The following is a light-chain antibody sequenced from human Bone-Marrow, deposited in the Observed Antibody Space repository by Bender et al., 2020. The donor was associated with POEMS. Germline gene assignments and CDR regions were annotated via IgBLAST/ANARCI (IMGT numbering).Light chain of an antibody. CDR1: SSDVGNYNL. CDR3: SSYTSSSWV. J-gene: IGLJ3*02. V-gene: IGLV2-14*02. CDR2: EVS. Sequence: QSALTQPASVSASPGQSITISCTGTSSDVGNYNLVSWYQQHPGKAPKLMIYEVSKRPSGVSNRFSGSKSGNTASLTISGLQAEDEADYYCSSYTSSSWVFGGGTKLTVL.